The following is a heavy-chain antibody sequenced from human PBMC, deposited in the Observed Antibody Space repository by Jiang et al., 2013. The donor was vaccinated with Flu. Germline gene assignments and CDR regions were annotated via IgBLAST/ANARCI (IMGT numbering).Heavy chain of an antibody. J-gene: IGHJ3*02. CDR2: INPNSGGT. D-gene: IGHD6-13*01. Sequence: HWVRQAPGQGLEWMGWINPNSGGTNYAQKFQGWVTMTRDTSISTAYMELSRLRSDDTAVYYCARVMAAAGTGDAFDIWGQGTMVTVSS. V-gene: IGHV1-2*04. CDR3: ARVMAAAGTGDAFDI.